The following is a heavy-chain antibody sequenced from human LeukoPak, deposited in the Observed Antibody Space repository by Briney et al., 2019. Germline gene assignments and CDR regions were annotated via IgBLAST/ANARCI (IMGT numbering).Heavy chain of an antibody. D-gene: IGHD6-6*01. V-gene: IGHV3-30*04. Sequence: GGSLRFSCAASGFTFSSYAMHWVRQAPGKGLEWVAVISYDGSNKYYADSVKGRFTISRDNSKNTLYLQMNSLRAEDTAVYYCARVDSSSSFDYWGQGTLVTVSS. CDR2: ISYDGSNK. CDR3: ARVDSSSSFDY. CDR1: GFTFSSYA. J-gene: IGHJ4*02.